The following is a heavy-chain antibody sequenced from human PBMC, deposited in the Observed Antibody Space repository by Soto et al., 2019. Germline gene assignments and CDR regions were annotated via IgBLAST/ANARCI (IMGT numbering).Heavy chain of an antibody. V-gene: IGHV3-74*01. D-gene: IGHD2-21*01. CDR1: GFTSARYW. J-gene: IGHJ6*02. CDR3: VKNLDYCANSKCHGAYYYGLDV. CDR2: SNSDGSNR. Sequence: EMQLVESGGGLVQPGGSLRLSCAASGFTSARYWMHWVRQVPGKGLEWISRSNSDGSNRGYADSVKGRFTISRDNGNNMVYLQMNSLRAEDTAVYYCVKNLDYCANSKCHGAYYYGLDVWGQGTMVTVSS.